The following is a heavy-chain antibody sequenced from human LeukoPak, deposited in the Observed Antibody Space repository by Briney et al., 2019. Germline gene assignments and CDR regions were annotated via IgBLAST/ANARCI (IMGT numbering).Heavy chain of an antibody. CDR3: AREGSATARPFVSNDY. CDR2: IHTSGST. CDR1: GGSISSYY. Sequence: SETLSLTCTVSGGSISSYYWSWIRQPAGKGLEWIGRIHTSGSTDYNPSLKSQVTMSVDTSKNQFSLKLRSVTAADTAVYYCAREGSATARPFVSNDYWGQGTLVTVSS. D-gene: IGHD6-6*01. J-gene: IGHJ4*02. V-gene: IGHV4-4*07.